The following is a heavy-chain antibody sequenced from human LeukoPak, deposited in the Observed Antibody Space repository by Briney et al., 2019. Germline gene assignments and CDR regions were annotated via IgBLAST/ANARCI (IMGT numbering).Heavy chain of an antibody. CDR3: ARAGVTIFGVVISGLDY. CDR1: RGSISGYY. J-gene: IGHJ4*02. Sequence: SETLSLTCTVSRGSISGYYWSWIRQPPGKGLEWIGEINHSGSTNYNPSLKSRVTISVDTSKNQFSLKLSSVTAADTAVYYCARAGVTIFGVVISGLDYWGQGTLVTVSS. V-gene: IGHV4-34*01. D-gene: IGHD3-3*01. CDR2: INHSGST.